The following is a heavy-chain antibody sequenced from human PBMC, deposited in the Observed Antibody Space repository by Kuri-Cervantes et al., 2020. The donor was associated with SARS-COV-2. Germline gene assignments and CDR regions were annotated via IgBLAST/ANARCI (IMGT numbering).Heavy chain of an antibody. V-gene: IGHV3-30-3*01. J-gene: IGHJ4*02. CDR1: GFTFSSYA. Sequence: GESLKISCAASGFTFSSYAMHWVRQAPGKGLEWVAVISYDGSNKYYADSVKGRFTISRDSSKDTLYLQMNSLRAEDTAVYYCARNLRGVIWTSDYWGQGTLVTVSS. CDR2: ISYDGSNK. CDR3: ARNLRGVIWTSDY. D-gene: IGHD3-10*01.